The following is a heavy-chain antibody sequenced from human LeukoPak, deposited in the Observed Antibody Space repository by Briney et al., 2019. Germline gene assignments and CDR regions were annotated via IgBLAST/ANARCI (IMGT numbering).Heavy chain of an antibody. Sequence: GGSLRLSCAASGFTFDDYAMHWVRQAPGKGLEWVSGISWNSGSIGYADSVKGRFTISRDNAKNSLHLQMNSLRAEDTALYYCARSLYGSGSFDYWGQGTLVTVSS. J-gene: IGHJ4*02. D-gene: IGHD3-10*01. CDR2: ISWNSGSI. CDR3: ARSLYGSGSFDY. V-gene: IGHV3-9*01. CDR1: GFTFDDYA.